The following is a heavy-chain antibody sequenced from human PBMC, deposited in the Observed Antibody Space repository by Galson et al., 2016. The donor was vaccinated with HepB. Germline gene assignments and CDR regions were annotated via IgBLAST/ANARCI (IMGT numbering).Heavy chain of an antibody. Sequence: SETLSLTCTVSGGSISNYYWSWIRQPPGKGLEWIGYIFYSGRTNYNPSLRSRVTISVDTSKNQLSLKLSSVTAADTAVYYCAKLLGNYYFYGMDVWGQGTMVTVSS. V-gene: IGHV4-59*01. CDR3: AKLLGNYYFYGMDV. D-gene: IGHD7-27*01. J-gene: IGHJ6*02. CDR1: GGSISNYY. CDR2: IFYSGRT.